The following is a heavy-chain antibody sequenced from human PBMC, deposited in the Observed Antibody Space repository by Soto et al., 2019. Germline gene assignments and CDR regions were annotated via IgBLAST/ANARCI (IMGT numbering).Heavy chain of an antibody. J-gene: IGHJ6*02. CDR1: GLTFSNYA. CDR3: VKLLRSWYGHNALDV. D-gene: IGHD4-17*01. V-gene: IGHV3-23*01. Sequence: GGSLRLSCTASGLTFSNYAMSWVRQAPEKGLEFVSFISGGGGSTYSADSVKGRFTVSRDNLKNTLSLQMNSLRVEDTAVYYCVKLLRSWYGHNALDVWGQGTTVTVSS. CDR2: ISGGGGST.